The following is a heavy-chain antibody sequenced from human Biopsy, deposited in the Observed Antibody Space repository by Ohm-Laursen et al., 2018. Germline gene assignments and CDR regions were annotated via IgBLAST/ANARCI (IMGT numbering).Heavy chain of an antibody. CDR1: GGSINSDY. Sequence: SQTLSLTCSVSGGSINSDYWSWIRQTPGKGLEWIGYIYYSGSTNYNPSLKGRVTISVDTSKNQFSLRLNSVTASDTAVYYCARVTNSTGWPYFYFYGMDVRGPRTTVTVSS. V-gene: IGHV4-59*01. CDR3: ARVTNSTGWPYFYFYGMDV. D-gene: IGHD2/OR15-2a*01. J-gene: IGHJ6*02. CDR2: IYYSGST.